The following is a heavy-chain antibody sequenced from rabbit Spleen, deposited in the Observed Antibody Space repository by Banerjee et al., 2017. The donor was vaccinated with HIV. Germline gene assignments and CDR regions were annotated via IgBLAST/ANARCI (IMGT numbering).Heavy chain of an antibody. J-gene: IGHJ4*01. V-gene: IGHV1S40*01. CDR1: GFSFSDRDV. CDR2: INTATGKD. CDR3: ARDLAGGIGWNFSL. D-gene: IGHD4-2*01. Sequence: QSLEESGGGLVKPEGSLTLTCKASGFSFSDRDVMCWVRQAPGKGLEWIGCINTATGKDVYANWAKGRFTISTTSSTTVTLKMTSLTAADTATYFCARDLAGGIGWNFSLWGPGTLVTVS.